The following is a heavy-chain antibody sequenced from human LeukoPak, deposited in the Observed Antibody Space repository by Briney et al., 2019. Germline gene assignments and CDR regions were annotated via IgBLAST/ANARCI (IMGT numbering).Heavy chain of an antibody. CDR3: ARGIVVVPAAKGWFDP. Sequence: PSQTLSPTCTVSGGSISSGSYYWSWVRQPAGKGLEWIGRIYTSGSTNYNPSLKSRVTISVDTSKNQFSLKLSPVTAADTAVYYCARGIVVVPAAKGWFDPWGQGTLVTVSS. CDR1: GGSISSGSYY. D-gene: IGHD2-2*01. J-gene: IGHJ5*02. CDR2: IYTSGST. V-gene: IGHV4-61*02.